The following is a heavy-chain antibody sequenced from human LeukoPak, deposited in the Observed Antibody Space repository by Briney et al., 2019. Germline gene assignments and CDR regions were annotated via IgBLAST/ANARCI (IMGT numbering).Heavy chain of an antibody. CDR1: GFTFSSYG. D-gene: IGHD2-2*01. V-gene: IGHV3-30*18. CDR2: ISYDGSNK. J-gene: IGHJ4*02. CDR3: AKDLGYCSSTSCQGLDY. Sequence: PGRSLRLSCAASGFTFSSYGMHWVRQAPGKGLEWVAVISYDGSNKYYADSVKGRFTISRDNSKSTLYLQMNSLRAEDTAVYYCAKDLGYCSSTSCQGLDYWGQGTLVTVSS.